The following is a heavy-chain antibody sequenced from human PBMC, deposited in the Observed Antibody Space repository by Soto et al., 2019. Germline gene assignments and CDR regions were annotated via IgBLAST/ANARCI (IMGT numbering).Heavy chain of an antibody. Sequence: GASVKVSCKASGYTFTSYGISWVRQAHGQGLEWMGWISAYNGNTNYAQKLQGRVTMTTDTSTSTAYMELRSLRSDDTAVYYCARVRGDDYDFWSGYYVRGKGTTVTVSS. J-gene: IGHJ6*04. CDR3: ARVRGDDYDFWSGYYV. CDR2: ISAYNGNT. D-gene: IGHD3-3*01. V-gene: IGHV1-18*01. CDR1: GYTFTSYG.